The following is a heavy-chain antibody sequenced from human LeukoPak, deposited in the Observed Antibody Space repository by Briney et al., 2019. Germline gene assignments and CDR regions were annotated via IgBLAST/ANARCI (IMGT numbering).Heavy chain of an antibody. V-gene: IGHV4-4*07. CDR3: ARDKCNSTTCPKYFDY. D-gene: IGHD2-2*01. CDR2: IYTSGST. Sequence: ASETLSLTCTVSGGSISSYYWSWIRQPAGRGPEWIGRIYTSGSTNYNPSLTSRVTMSVDTSKNQFSLNVTSVTAADTAVYYCARDKCNSTTCPKYFDYWGQGILVTVSS. J-gene: IGHJ4*02. CDR1: GGSISSYY.